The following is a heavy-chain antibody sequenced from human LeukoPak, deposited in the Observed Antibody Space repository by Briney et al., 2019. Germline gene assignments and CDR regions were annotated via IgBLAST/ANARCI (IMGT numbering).Heavy chain of an antibody. Sequence: ASVKVSCKASRNIFTGYFIHWVRQAPGQGLEWMGWINPKNGGTNPAEKFQGRVTMTRDTSASTACMELSSLRSEDTAVYYCATLLRYFDRRDDAFDIWGQGTMVTVSS. V-gene: IGHV1-2*02. CDR1: RNIFTGYF. CDR2: INPKNGGT. CDR3: ATLLRYFDRRDDAFDI. J-gene: IGHJ3*02. D-gene: IGHD3-9*01.